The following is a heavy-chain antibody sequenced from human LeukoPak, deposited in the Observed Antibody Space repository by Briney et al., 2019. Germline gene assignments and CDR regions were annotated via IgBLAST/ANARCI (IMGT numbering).Heavy chain of an antibody. J-gene: IGHJ6*02. D-gene: IGHD3-10*01. CDR1: GGSISSYY. Sequence: PSETLSLTCTVSGGSISSYYWSWIRQPPGKGLERIGYIYYSGSTNYNPSLKSRVTISVDTSKNQFSLKLSSVTAADTAVYYCARVKGSGSYYGQDYGMDVWGQGTTVTVSS. CDR2: IYYSGST. V-gene: IGHV4-59*01. CDR3: ARVKGSGSYYGQDYGMDV.